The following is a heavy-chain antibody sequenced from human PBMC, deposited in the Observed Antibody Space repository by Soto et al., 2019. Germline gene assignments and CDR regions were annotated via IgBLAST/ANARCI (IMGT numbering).Heavy chain of an antibody. CDR1: GGSFSGYY. Sequence: ASETLSLTCAVYGGSFSGYYWSWIRQPPGKGLEWIGEINHSGSTNYNPSLKSRVTISVDTSKNQFSLKLSSVTAADTAVYYCARGRGVVTAIRYYYYYGMDVWGQGTTVTVSS. V-gene: IGHV4-34*01. CDR2: INHSGST. D-gene: IGHD2-21*02. J-gene: IGHJ6*02. CDR3: ARGRGVVTAIRYYYYYGMDV.